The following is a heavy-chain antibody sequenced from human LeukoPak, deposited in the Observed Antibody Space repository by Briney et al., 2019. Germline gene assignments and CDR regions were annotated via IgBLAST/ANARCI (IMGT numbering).Heavy chain of an antibody. Sequence: SETLSLTCIVSGGSISSGDYYWSWIRQPPGKGLEWIGYIYYSGSTYYNPSLKSRITISVDTSKSQLSLNLSSVTAADTAVYYCARLNYYDRSASKAFEYWGQGTLVTVSS. CDR3: ARLNYYDRSASKAFEY. D-gene: IGHD3-22*01. J-gene: IGHJ4*02. V-gene: IGHV4-30-4*01. CDR1: GGSISSGDYY. CDR2: IYYSGST.